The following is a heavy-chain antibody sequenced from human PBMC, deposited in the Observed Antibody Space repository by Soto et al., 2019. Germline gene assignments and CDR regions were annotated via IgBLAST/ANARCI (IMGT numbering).Heavy chain of an antibody. D-gene: IGHD1-1*01. CDR3: ARANWYSEY. CDR1: GLSITNNY. V-gene: IGHV4-59*13. Sequence: QVHLQESGPGLVKPSETLSLTCTVSGLSITNNYWSWIRQPPGKGLEWIGYIYYTGNTNYDPSLKSRVTMSVDTSKSQFSLNLPSLTAADTAIYYCARANWYSEYWGQGTLVIVSS. CDR2: IYYTGNT. J-gene: IGHJ4*02.